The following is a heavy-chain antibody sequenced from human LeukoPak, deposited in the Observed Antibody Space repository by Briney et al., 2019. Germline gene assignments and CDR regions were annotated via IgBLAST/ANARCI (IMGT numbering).Heavy chain of an antibody. V-gene: IGHV3-30-3*01. Sequence: GRSLRLSCAASGFTFSKYAMHGVRQAPGKGLEWVAVVSYDGSSKYYADSVKGRFTISRDNSKNTLYLQMNSLRAEDTAVYYCAKVNNDLNGMDVWGQGTTVTVSS. CDR3: AKVNNDLNGMDV. J-gene: IGHJ6*02. CDR1: GFTFSKYA. D-gene: IGHD1/OR15-1a*01. CDR2: VSYDGSSK.